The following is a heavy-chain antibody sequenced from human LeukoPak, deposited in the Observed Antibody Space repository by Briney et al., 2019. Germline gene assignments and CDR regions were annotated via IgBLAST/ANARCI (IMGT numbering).Heavy chain of an antibody. CDR2: IYTSGST. V-gene: IGHV4-4*07. CDR1: GGSISNYY. J-gene: IGHJ4*02. D-gene: IGHD6-13*01. Sequence: SETLSLTCTVSGGSISNYYWSWIRQPAGKGLEWIGRIYTSGSTNYNPSLKSRVTISVDTSKNQFSLKLSSVTAADTAVYYCARGPYSSSWFGYWGQGTLVTVSS. CDR3: ARGPYSSSWFGY.